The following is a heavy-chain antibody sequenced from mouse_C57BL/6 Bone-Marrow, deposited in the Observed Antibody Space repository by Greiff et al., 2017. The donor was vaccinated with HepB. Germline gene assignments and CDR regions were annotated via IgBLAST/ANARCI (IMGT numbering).Heavy chain of an antibody. CDR3: ARQGDGGYYVYYAMDD. V-gene: IGHV5-12*01. CDR2: ISNGGGST. CDR1: GFTFSDYY. Sequence: EVMLVESGGGLVQPGGSLKLSCAASGFTFSDYYMYWVRQTPEKRLEWVAYISNGGGSTYYPDTVKGRFTISRDNAKNTLYLQMSRLKSEDTAMYYCARQGDGGYYVYYAMDDWGQGTSVTVSS. J-gene: IGHJ4*01. D-gene: IGHD2-3*01.